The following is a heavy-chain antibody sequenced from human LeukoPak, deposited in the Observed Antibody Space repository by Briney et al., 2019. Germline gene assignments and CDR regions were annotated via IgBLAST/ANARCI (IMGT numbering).Heavy chain of an antibody. D-gene: IGHD4-23*01. V-gene: IGHV3-7*05. CDR2: IKPDGSWK. J-gene: IGHJ2*01. Sequence: GGSLRLSCAASGFTFSIYWMTWVRQAPGKGLEWVANIKPDGSWKSYVDSVKGRFIISRDNAKKSLYMEMNGLRAEDTAVYYCASPLVESSGNVHFGLWGRGTLVTVSS. CDR1: GFTFSIYW. CDR3: ASPLVESSGNVHFGL.